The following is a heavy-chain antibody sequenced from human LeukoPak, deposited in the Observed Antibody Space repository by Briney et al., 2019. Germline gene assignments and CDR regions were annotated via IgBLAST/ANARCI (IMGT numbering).Heavy chain of an antibody. Sequence: PGGSLRLSCAASGFTFSSYAMSWVRQAPGKGLEWVSAISGSGGSTYYADSVKGRFTISRDNSKNTLYLQMNSLRAEDTAVYYCAKDYYDSSGYYFGDAFDIWGQVTMVTVSS. V-gene: IGHV3-23*01. CDR2: ISGSGGST. D-gene: IGHD3-22*01. CDR3: AKDYYDSSGYYFGDAFDI. CDR1: GFTFSSYA. J-gene: IGHJ3*02.